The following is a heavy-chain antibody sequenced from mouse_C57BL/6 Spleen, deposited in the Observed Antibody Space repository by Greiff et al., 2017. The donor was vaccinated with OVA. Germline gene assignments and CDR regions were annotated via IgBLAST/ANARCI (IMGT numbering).Heavy chain of an antibody. V-gene: IGHV1-59*01. D-gene: IGHD1-1*01. Sequence: VQLQQPGAELVRPGTSVKLSCKASGYTFTSYWMHWVKQRPGQGLEWIGVIDPSDSYTNYNQKFKGKATLTVDTSSSTAYMQLSSLTSEDSAVYYCARSPHYGSSYEAWCAYWGQGTLVTVSA. CDR1: GYTFTSYW. J-gene: IGHJ3*01. CDR2: IDPSDSYT. CDR3: ARSPHYGSSYEAWCAY.